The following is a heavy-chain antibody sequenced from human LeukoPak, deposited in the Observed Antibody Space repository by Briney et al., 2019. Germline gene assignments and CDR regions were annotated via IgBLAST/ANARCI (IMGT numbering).Heavy chain of an antibody. CDR2: ISAGNGNT. V-gene: IGHV1-3*01. D-gene: IGHD3-3*01. CDR3: AREGVDDSPYYYYGMDV. J-gene: IGHJ6*02. CDR1: GYTFTSYA. Sequence: ASVKVSCKASGYTFTSYAIHWVRQVPGQRLEWMGWISAGNGNTKYSQNFQGRVTFISNTSATTAFMELSSLRSEDTAVYYCAREGVDDSPYYYYGMDVWGQGTTVTVSS.